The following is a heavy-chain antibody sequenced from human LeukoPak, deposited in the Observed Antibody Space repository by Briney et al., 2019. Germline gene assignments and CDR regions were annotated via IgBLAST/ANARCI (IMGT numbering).Heavy chain of an antibody. CDR3: AKRPPTWGATTFVDQ. CDR2: IIGSGGSA. D-gene: IGHD1-26*01. CDR1: GFPFITYA. V-gene: IGHV3-23*01. J-gene: IGHJ4*02. Sequence: GPLSLSWQASGFPFITYAMGWVRQAPGKGLDWVSAIIGSGGSAYYSDSVKGRFTLSRDNSKSTLYLQMDRLRADDTALYFCAKRPPTWGATTFVDQWGQGTLVTVSS.